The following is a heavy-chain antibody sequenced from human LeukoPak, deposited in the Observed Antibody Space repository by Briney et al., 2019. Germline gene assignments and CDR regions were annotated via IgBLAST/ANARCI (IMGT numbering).Heavy chain of an antibody. CDR2: IYYSGST. Sequence: PSETLSLTCTVSGGSISSSSYYWGWIRQPPGKGLEWIGSIYYSGSTYYNPSLKSRVTISVDTSKNQFSLKLSSVTAADTAVYYCARAGWFDPWGQGTLVTVSS. CDR1: GGSISSSSYY. CDR3: ARAGWFDP. V-gene: IGHV4-39*01. J-gene: IGHJ5*02.